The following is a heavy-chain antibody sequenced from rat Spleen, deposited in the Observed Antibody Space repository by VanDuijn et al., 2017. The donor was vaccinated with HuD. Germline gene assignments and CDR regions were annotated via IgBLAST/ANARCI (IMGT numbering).Heavy chain of an antibody. Sequence: VQLKESGPGLVKPSETLSLTCTVSGFSLTSYHVSWVRQPPGKGLEWMGVIWTGGSTDYNSALKSRLSISRDTSKSQVFLKMNSLQTEDTAMYFCARGHTMGITFDYWGQGVMVTVSS. V-gene: IGHV2-70*01. CDR2: IWTGGST. J-gene: IGHJ2*01. D-gene: IGHD1-9*01. CDR3: ARGHTMGITFDY. CDR1: GFSLTSYH.